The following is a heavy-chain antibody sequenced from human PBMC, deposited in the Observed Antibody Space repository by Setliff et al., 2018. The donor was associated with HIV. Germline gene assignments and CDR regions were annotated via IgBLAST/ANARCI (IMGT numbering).Heavy chain of an antibody. V-gene: IGHV4-34*01. CDR2: INHSGGT. CDR1: GRSFSGYY. Sequence: SETLSLTCAVYGRSFSGYYWNWIRQSPGKGLEWIGEINHSGGTNYNPSLKSRVTMSMDTSKNQFSLNVSSVTAADTAVYYCARGWGHDGFDFWGQGTMVTVSS. CDR3: ARGWGHDGFDF. D-gene: IGHD7-27*01. J-gene: IGHJ3*01.